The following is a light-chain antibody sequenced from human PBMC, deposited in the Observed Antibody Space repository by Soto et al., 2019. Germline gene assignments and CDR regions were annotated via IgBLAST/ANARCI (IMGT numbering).Light chain of an antibody. CDR3: SSYTSSSTVV. CDR2: EVT. J-gene: IGLJ2*01. V-gene: IGLV2-14*01. Sequence: QSALTQPASVSGSPGQSITISCTGTSSDVGGYNFVSWYQQHPGIAPKLMIYEVTNRPSGVSNRFSGSKSGNTASLTISGLQAEDEADYYCSSYTSSSTVVFGGGTQLTVL. CDR1: SSDVGGYNF.